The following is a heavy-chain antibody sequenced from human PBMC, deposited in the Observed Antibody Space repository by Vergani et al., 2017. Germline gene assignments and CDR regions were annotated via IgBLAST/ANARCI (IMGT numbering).Heavy chain of an antibody. V-gene: IGHV1-69*06. J-gene: IGHJ4*02. CDR1: GGTFSSYA. D-gene: IGHD3-10*01. CDR3: ARAMGFGSGSYYNLYYFDY. CDR2: IIPIFGTA. Sequence: QVQLVQSGAEVKKPGSSVKVSCKASGGTFSSYAISWVRQAPGQGLEWMGGIIPIFGTANYAQKFQGRVTITADKSTSTAYMELSSLGSEDTAVYYCARAMGFGSGSYYNLYYFDYWGQGTLVTVSS.